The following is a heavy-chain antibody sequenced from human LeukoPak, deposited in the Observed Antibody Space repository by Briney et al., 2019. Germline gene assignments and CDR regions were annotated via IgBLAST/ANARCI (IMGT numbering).Heavy chain of an antibody. J-gene: IGHJ4*02. CDR3: AKVGIAVAGTGDY. V-gene: IGHV3-74*01. CDR2: INGDETST. Sequence: PGGSLRLYCAASGFTFSSHWMHWARQGPGKGLVWVSRINGDETSTAYADSVKGRFTISRDNSKNTLYLQMNSLRAEDTAVYYCAKVGIAVAGTGDYWGQGTLVTVSS. CDR1: GFTFSSHW. D-gene: IGHD6-19*01.